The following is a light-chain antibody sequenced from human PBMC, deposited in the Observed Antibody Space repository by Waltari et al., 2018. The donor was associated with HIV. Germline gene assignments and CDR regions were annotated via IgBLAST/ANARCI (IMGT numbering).Light chain of an antibody. V-gene: IGLV1-36*01. CDR3: AAWDDDLNGYV. CDR2: YDV. J-gene: IGLJ1*01. Sequence: QSVLTQPPSVSDAPRQRVTISCSGTSSNLGITAVHWYQQVPGKAPNLLIYYDVLLPSGVADRFSGAKAGSSASLAIRGRQSEEEDEYYCAAWDDDLNGYVFGSGTKVTVL. CDR1: SSNLGITA.